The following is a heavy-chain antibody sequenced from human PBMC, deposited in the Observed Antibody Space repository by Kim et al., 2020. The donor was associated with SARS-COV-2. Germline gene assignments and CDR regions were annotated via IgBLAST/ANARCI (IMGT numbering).Heavy chain of an antibody. V-gene: IGHV1-46*01. CDR1: GYTFTSYY. CDR2: INPSGGST. J-gene: IGHJ4*02. CDR3: ARDLAAGTPDGDY. Sequence: ASVKVSCKASGYTFTSYYMHWVRQAPGQGLEWMGIINPSGGSTSYTQKFQGRVTMTRATSTSPVYIELSSLRSEDTAVYYCARDLAAGTPDGDYWGQGNLVTVSS. D-gene: IGHD6-13*01.